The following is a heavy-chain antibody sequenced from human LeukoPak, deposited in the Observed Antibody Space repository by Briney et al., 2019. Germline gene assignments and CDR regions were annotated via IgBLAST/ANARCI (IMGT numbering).Heavy chain of an antibody. CDR2: ISSSSSYI. Sequence: GGSLRLSCAASGFTFSSYSMNWVRQAPGKGLEWVSSISSSSSYIYYADSVKGRFTISRDNAKNSLYLQMNSLRAEDTAVYYCAREGNGFHYYGMDVWGQGTTVTVSS. V-gene: IGHV3-21*01. J-gene: IGHJ6*02. D-gene: IGHD4-17*01. CDR3: AREGNGFHYYGMDV. CDR1: GFTFSSYS.